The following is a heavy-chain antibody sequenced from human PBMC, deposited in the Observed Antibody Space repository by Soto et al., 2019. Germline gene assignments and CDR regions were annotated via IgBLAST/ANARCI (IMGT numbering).Heavy chain of an antibody. CDR2: IIPIFGTA. CDR1: GGTFSSYA. J-gene: IGHJ6*02. V-gene: IGHV1-69*13. Sequence: GSSVMVSCKDSGGTFSSYAISWLRQASGQGIEWMGGIIPIFGTANYAQKFQGRVTITADESTSTAYMELSSLRAEDTAVYDWPSTSPPRDIVVLEGNQRDGMYFRARRST. D-gene: IGHD2-15*01. CDR3: PSTSPPRDIVVLEGNQRDGMYF.